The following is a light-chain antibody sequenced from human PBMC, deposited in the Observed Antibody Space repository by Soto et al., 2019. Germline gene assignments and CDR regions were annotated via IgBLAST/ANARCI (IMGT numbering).Light chain of an antibody. V-gene: IGKV3-15*01. Sequence: EIVMTQSPATLSVSPGERATLPCRASQSVSSYLAWYQQKPGQPPRLLIYGASTRATGIPARFSGSGSGTEFTLTISGLQSEDFAVYYCQQHNNWPLTFGGGTKVEIK. CDR2: GAS. CDR1: QSVSSY. CDR3: QQHNNWPLT. J-gene: IGKJ4*01.